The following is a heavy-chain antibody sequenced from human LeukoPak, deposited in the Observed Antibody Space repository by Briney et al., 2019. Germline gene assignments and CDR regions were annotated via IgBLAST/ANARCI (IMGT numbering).Heavy chain of an antibody. V-gene: IGHV3-48*01. CDR2: ISGSSSTI. D-gene: IGHD2-15*01. CDR3: ARVFKEIVVVYTGTAYYYGMDV. CDR1: GFTFSSYS. Sequence: GGSLRLSCAAPGFTFSSYSMNWVRQAPGKGLEWVSYISGSSSTIYYADSVKGRFTISRDNAKNSLYLQMNSLRAEDTAVYYCARVFKEIVVVYTGTAYYYGMDVWGQGTTVTVSS. J-gene: IGHJ6*02.